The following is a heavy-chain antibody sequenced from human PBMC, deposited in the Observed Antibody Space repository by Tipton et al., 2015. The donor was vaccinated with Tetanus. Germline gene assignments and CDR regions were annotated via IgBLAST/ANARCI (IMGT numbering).Heavy chain of an antibody. D-gene: IGHD6-13*01. CDR3: AKDSKSGLGLAAGTRDTNFQH. CDR2: ISWNSVSI. CDR1: GFTFDSYA. V-gene: IGHV3-9*01. J-gene: IGHJ1*01. Sequence: SLRLSCAASGFTFDSYAMHWVRQAPGKGLEWVSGISWNSVSIGYADSVKGRFTISRDNAKNSLYLQMNSLRAEDTALYYCAKDSKSGLGLAAGTRDTNFQHWGQGTLVTVSS.